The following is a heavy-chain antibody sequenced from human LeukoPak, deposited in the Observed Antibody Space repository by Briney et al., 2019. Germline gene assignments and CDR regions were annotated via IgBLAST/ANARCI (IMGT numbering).Heavy chain of an antibody. Sequence: PGGSLRLSCAASGFTFRSYAMGWVRQAPGKGLEWVSAISGNGGGTYYADSVKGRFTISRDNSKNTLYLQMNSLRAEDTAVYYCAKGDCSSTSCYAPADYWGQGTLATVSS. D-gene: IGHD2-2*01. V-gene: IGHV3-23*01. J-gene: IGHJ4*02. CDR3: AKGDCSSTSCYAPADY. CDR1: GFTFRSYA. CDR2: ISGNGGGT.